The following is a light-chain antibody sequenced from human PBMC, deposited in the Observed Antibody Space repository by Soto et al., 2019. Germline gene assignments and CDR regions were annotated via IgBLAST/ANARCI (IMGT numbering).Light chain of an antibody. CDR3: LQHNSYPLT. Sequence: DIQMTQSPSSLSAPVGGRVTITCRASQGIRRDLGWYQQKPGKAPTRLIYAVSSLHSGVPSRCSGSGSGTEITLTIRSLQPEDSATYYCLQHNSYPLTFGGGTKVEIK. V-gene: IGKV1-17*01. CDR2: AVS. J-gene: IGKJ4*01. CDR1: QGIRRD.